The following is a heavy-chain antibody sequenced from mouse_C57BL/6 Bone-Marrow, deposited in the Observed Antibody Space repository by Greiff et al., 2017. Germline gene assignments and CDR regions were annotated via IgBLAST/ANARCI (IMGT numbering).Heavy chain of an antibody. CDR1: GFSLTSYG. V-gene: IGHV2-9*01. CDR3: DKTTVVATGNYYAMDY. J-gene: IGHJ4*01. Sequence: QVQLKESGPGLVAPSQSLSITCTVSGFSLTSYGVDWVRQPPGKGLEWLGVIWGGGSTNYNSALMSSLSISKDNSESQVFIKMNSLQTDDTAMYYRDKTTVVATGNYYAMDYWGQGTSVTVSS. D-gene: IGHD1-1*01. CDR2: IWGGGST.